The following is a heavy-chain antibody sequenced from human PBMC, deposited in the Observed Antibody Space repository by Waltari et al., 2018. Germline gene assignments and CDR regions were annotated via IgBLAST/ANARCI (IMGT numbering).Heavy chain of an antibody. V-gene: IGHV1-2*02. J-gene: IGHJ3*01. Sequence: QVQLVQSGAEVKKPGASVRVSCKASGYTFTGSYMHWVRQAPRPGLEWMGCVNPNSGGTNYAQTFQGRLAMSRDTSISTAYMVLSRSRSAATAVYYCAGGPMIQRVISAFGFWGQGTMVTVSS. CDR1: GYTFTGSY. D-gene: IGHD3-10*01. CDR2: VNPNSGGT. CDR3: AGGPMIQRVISAFGF.